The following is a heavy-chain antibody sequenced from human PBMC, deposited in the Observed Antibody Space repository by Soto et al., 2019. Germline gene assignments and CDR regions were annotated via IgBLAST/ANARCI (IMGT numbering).Heavy chain of an antibody. D-gene: IGHD3-22*01. V-gene: IGHV1-69*01. CDR2: IIPIFGTA. CDR3: ARDLAYYYDSSGWTNFDY. Sequence: QVQLVQSGAEVKKPGSSVKVSCKASGGTFSSYAISWVRQAPGQGLEWMGGIIPIFGTANYAQKLQCRVTITADESTSTAYMELSSLRSEDTAVYYCARDLAYYYDSSGWTNFDYWGQGTLVTVSS. J-gene: IGHJ4*02. CDR1: GGTFSSYA.